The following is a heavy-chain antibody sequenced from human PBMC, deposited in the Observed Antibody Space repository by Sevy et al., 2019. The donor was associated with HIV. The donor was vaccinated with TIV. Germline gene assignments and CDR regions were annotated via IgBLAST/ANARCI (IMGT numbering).Heavy chain of an antibody. V-gene: IGHV4-39*01. J-gene: IGHJ5*02. CDR1: GGSISSSSYY. CDR3: ARRGYSNYYDSSGYWKNWFDP. D-gene: IGHD3-22*01. Sequence: SETLSLTCTVSGGSISSSSYYWGWIRQPPGKGLEWIGSIYYSGSTYYNPSLKSRVTISVATSKNQFSLKLGSVTAADTAVYYCARRGYSNYYDSSGYWKNWFDPWGQGTLVTVSS. CDR2: IYYSGST.